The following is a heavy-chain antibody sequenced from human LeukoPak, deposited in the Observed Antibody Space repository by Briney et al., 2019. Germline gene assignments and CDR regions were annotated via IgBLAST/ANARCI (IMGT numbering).Heavy chain of an antibody. J-gene: IGHJ5*02. CDR1: GYTFTGYY. D-gene: IGHD1-26*01. CDR3: ARAPRYSENLVDP. V-gene: IGHV1-2*02. Sequence: ASVKVPCKASGYTFTGYYMHWVRQAPGQGLEWMGWINPNSGGTNYAQKFQGRVTMTRDTSISTAYMELSRLRSDDTAVYYCARAPRYSENLVDPWGQGTLVTVSS. CDR2: INPNSGGT.